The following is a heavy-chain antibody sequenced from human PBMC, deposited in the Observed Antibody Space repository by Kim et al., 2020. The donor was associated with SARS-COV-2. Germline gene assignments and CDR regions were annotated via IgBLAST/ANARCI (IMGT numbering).Heavy chain of an antibody. CDR3: AAGRIQLWC. CDR2: GST. J-gene: IGHJ4*02. Sequence: GSTYDADSVKGRFTISRDNSKNTLYLQMNSLRAEDTAVYYCAAGRIQLWCWGQGTLVTVSS. D-gene: IGHD5-18*01. V-gene: IGHV3-53*01.